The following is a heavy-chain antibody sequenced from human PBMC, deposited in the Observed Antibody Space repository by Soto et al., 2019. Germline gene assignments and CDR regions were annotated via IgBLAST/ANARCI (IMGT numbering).Heavy chain of an antibody. J-gene: IGHJ6*02. CDR2: ISWNSGRI. CDR1: GFTFDDYA. D-gene: IGHD3-16*01. V-gene: IGHV3-9*01. CDR3: TKARLWGGDGYNSYYYNAMDV. Sequence: PGGSLRLSCAASGFTFDDYAMYGVRQVPGKGLEWVSGISWNSGRIGYADSVKGRFTISRDNAKNSLYLQMNSLRPEDTALYYCTKARLWGGDGYNSYYYNAMDVWGQGTTVTVSS.